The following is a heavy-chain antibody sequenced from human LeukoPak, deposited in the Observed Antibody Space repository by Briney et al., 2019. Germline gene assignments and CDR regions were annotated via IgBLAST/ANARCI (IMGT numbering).Heavy chain of an antibody. CDR1: GGSISSYY. V-gene: IGHV4-59*01. Sequence: SETLSLTCTVSGGSISSYYWSWIRQPPGKGLEWIGYIYYSGSTNYNPSLKSRVTISVDTSKNQFSLKLSSVTAADTAVYYCARGYGDFRVEGRYFHSWGQGTLVTVSS. D-gene: IGHD4-17*01. J-gene: IGHJ4*02. CDR2: IYYSGST. CDR3: ARGYGDFRVEGRYFHS.